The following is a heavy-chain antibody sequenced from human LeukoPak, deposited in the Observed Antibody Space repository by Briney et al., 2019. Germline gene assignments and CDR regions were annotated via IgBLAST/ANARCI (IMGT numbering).Heavy chain of an antibody. D-gene: IGHD6-19*01. CDR2: IYTSGST. V-gene: IGHV4-4*07. Sequence: PSETLSLTCTVSGVSISSYYWSWVRQPAGKGLEWIGRIYTSGSTNYNPSLKSRVTMSVDTSKNQFSLKLSSVTAADTAVYYCAREDSSGCTDYWGQGTLVTVSS. CDR1: GVSISSYY. CDR3: AREDSSGCTDY. J-gene: IGHJ4*02.